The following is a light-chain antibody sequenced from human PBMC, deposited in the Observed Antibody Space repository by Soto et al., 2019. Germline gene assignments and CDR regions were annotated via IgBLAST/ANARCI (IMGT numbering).Light chain of an antibody. J-gene: IGKJ1*01. CDR2: EES. CDR1: KTVSSS. Sequence: EKTKLSCRASKTVSSSLAWYQQNPGQAPRLLIYEESTTATGMPPRFSGSGSGTEFTITISSLLYADYAVYYWPADKTWHPCRFAQGTKV. V-gene: IGKV3-15*01. CDR3: PADKTWHPCR.